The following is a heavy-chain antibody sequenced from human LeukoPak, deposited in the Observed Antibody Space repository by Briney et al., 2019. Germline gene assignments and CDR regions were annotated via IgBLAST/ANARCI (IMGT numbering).Heavy chain of an antibody. V-gene: IGHV1-69*13. CDR1: GGTFSSYA. CDR2: IIPIFGTA. Sequence: GASVKVSCKAFGGTFSSYAISWVRQAPGQGLEWMGGIIPIFGTANYAQKFQGRVTITADESTSTAYMELSSLRSEDTAVYYCARERRPYYYYGMDVWGQGTTVTVSS. CDR3: ARERRPYYYYGMDV. J-gene: IGHJ6*02.